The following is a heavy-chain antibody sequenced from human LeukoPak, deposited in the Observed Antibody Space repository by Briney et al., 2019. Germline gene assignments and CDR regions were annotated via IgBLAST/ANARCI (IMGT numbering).Heavy chain of an antibody. V-gene: IGHV1-18*01. CDR2: ISAYNGNT. CDR1: GYTFTSHG. J-gene: IGHJ4*02. Sequence: ASVKVSCKASGYTFTSHGISWVRQAPGQGLEWMGWISAYNGNTKYTQKLQDRVTMTTDTSTSTAYMELKTLRSDDTAVYFCARAGYSRFVDDLDYWGQGTLVTVSS. CDR3: ARAGYSRFVDDLDY. D-gene: IGHD1-26*01.